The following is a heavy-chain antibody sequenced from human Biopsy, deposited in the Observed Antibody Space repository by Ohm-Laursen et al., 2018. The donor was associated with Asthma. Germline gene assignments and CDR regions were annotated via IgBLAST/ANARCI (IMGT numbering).Heavy chain of an antibody. CDR3: ARQSGQEYGDSIPFDT. CDR2: VSSDGHNK. CDR1: GFVFSQCG. D-gene: IGHD3-22*01. J-gene: IGHJ3*02. V-gene: IGHV3-30*03. Sequence: SLGLSCTASGFVFSQCGMHWARQDPGKGLEWVALVSSDGHNKYYEDSVKGRFTISRDNSRNRLYLQINSLTVEDSAVYFCARQSGQEYGDSIPFDTWGQGTKVAVSS.